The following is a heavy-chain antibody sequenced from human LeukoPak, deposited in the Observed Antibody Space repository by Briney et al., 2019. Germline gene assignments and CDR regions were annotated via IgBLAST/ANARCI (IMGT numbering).Heavy chain of an antibody. CDR1: GGSISSGGYY. V-gene: IGHV4-31*03. CDR3: ARDTRLDIVATISRDAFDI. J-gene: IGHJ3*02. CDR2: IYYSGST. D-gene: IGHD5-12*01. Sequence: SETLFLTCTVSGGSISSGGYYWSWIRQHPGKGLEWIGYIYYSGSTYYNPSLKSRVTISVDTSKNQFSLKLSSVTAADTAVYYCARDTRLDIVATISRDAFDIWGQGTMVTVSS.